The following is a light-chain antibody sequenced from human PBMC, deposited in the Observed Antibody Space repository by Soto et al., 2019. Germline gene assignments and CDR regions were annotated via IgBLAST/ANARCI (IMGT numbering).Light chain of an antibody. J-gene: IGKJ1*01. CDR2: GAS. Sequence: EVVVAQSPATLSVSPGERATLSCRASQSVISSYLAWYQQKPGQAGMLLGLGASRRATGIPVRFSGSGTGTNFTLTLSRLGPEDVAVYYYQQYGKLPRTFGQGTKVDIK. CDR1: QSVISSY. V-gene: IGKV3-20*01. CDR3: QQYGKLPRT.